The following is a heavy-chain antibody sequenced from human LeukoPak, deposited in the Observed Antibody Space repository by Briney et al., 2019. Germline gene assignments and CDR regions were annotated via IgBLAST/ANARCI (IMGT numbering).Heavy chain of an antibody. Sequence: GGSLRLSCAASGFTFSSYSMNWVRQAPGKGLEWVSSISSSSSYIYYADSVKGRFTISRDNAKNSLYLQMNSLRAEDTAVYYCARDNEEDASDIWGQGTMVTVSS. J-gene: IGHJ3*02. CDR1: GFTFSSYS. V-gene: IGHV3-21*01. CDR3: ARDNEEDASDI. CDR2: ISSSSSYI. D-gene: IGHD2-8*01.